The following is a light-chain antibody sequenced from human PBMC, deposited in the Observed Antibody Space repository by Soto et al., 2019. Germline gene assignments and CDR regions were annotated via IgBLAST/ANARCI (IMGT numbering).Light chain of an antibody. J-gene: IGLJ1*01. V-gene: IGLV2-8*01. CDR3: YSYAGSHNV. Sequence: QSALTQPASVSGSPGQSITISCTGTSSTVGGFNVVSWYQQHPGKAPKVIIYEVNKRPSGVPDRFSGSKSGDTASLTVSGLQAEDEADYYCYSYAGSHNVFGTGTKVTVL. CDR2: EVN. CDR1: SSTVGGFNV.